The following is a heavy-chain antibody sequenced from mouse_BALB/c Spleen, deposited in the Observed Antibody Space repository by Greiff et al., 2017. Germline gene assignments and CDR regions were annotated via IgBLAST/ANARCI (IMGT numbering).Heavy chain of an antibody. Sequence: EVQGVESGGGLVKPGGSLKLSCAASGFTFSSYTMSWVRQTPEKRLEWVATISSGGSYTYYPDSVKGRFTISRVNAKNTLYLQMSSLKSEDTAMYYCTRDGIYYDYDDGSSYAMDYWGQGTSVTVSS. D-gene: IGHD2-4*01. V-gene: IGHV5-6-4*01. J-gene: IGHJ4*01. CDR1: GFTFSSYT. CDR2: ISSGGSYT. CDR3: TRDGIYYDYDDGSSYAMDY.